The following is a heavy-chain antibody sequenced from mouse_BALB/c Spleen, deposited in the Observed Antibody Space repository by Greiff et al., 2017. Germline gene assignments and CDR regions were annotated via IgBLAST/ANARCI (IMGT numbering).Heavy chain of an antibody. CDR1: GYSFTSYW. J-gene: IGHJ4*01. V-gene: IGHV1-5*01. CDR3: TRWGGKKPYYAMDY. Sequence: VQLQQSGTVLARPGASVKMSCKAFGYSFTSYWMHWVKQRPGQGLEWIGAIYPGNSDTSYNQKFKGKAKLTAVTSASTAYMELSSLTNEDSAVYYCTRWGGKKPYYAMDYWGQGTSVTVSS. CDR2: IYPGNSDT. D-gene: IGHD1-1*02.